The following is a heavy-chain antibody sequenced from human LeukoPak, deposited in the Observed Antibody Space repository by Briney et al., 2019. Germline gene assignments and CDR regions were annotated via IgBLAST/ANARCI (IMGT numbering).Heavy chain of an antibody. J-gene: IGHJ4*02. CDR1: GFTFSTYS. D-gene: IGHD6-19*01. V-gene: IGHV3-7*01. CDR2: IKQDGSEK. CDR3: ARDYAPLVYSSGSFDS. Sequence: PGGSLRLSCAASGFTFSTYSLNWVRQAPGKGLEWVANIKQDGSEKNYVDSVKGRFTISRDNAKNSLYLQMNSLRAEDTAVYYCARDYAPLVYSSGSFDSWGRGTLVTVSS.